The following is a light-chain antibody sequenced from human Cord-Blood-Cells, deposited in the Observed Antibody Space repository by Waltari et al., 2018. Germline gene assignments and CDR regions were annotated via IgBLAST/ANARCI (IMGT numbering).Light chain of an antibody. CDR2: DVS. V-gene: IGLV2-11*01. CDR1: SSDLGGYNY. CDR3: CSYAGSYTFEV. J-gene: IGLJ3*02. Sequence: QSALTQPRPVSGSPGQSVTISCTGTSSDLGGYNYISWYQQHPGKAPKLMIYDVSKRPSGVPERFSGSKSGNTASLSISGLQAEDEADYYCCSYAGSYTFEVFGGGTKLTVL.